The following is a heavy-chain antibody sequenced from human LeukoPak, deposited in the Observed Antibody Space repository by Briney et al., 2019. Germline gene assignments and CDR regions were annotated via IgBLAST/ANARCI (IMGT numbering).Heavy chain of an antibody. CDR1: GYTFTSYY. Sequence: ASVKVSCKASGYTFTSYYMHWVRQAPGQGLEWMGWINPNSGGTNYAQKFQGRVTMTRDTSISTAYMELSRLRSDDTAVYYCARPLYSGSYDWFDPWGQGTLVTVSS. D-gene: IGHD1-26*01. CDR2: INPNSGGT. V-gene: IGHV1-2*02. CDR3: ARPLYSGSYDWFDP. J-gene: IGHJ5*02.